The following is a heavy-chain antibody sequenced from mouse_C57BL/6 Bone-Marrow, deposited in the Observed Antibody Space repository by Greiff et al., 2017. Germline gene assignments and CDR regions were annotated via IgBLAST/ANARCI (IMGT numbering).Heavy chain of an antibody. D-gene: IGHD2-3*01. Sequence: VQLQQPGTELVKPGASVKMSCKASGYTFTDYYMNWVKQSHGKSLEWIGVLNPYNGGTSYNQKFKGKATLTVDKSSSTAYMELNSLTSEDSAFYYCARERGLLLSAYRGQETLVTVSA. CDR1: GYTFTDYY. J-gene: IGHJ3*01. V-gene: IGHV1-19*01. CDR3: ARERGLLLSAY. CDR2: LNPYNGGT.